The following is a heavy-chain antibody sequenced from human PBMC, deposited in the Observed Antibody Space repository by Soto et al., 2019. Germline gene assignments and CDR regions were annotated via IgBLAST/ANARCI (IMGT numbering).Heavy chain of an antibody. CDR3: AYDSSGYYSGGIDY. D-gene: IGHD3-22*01. Sequence: SETLSLTCTVSGGSISSGDYYWSWIRQPPGKGLEWIGYIYYSGSTYYNPSLKSRVTISVDTSKNQFSLKLSSVTAADTAVYYCAYDSSGYYSGGIDYWGQGTLVTVSS. V-gene: IGHV4-30-4*01. CDR1: GGSISSGDYY. CDR2: IYYSGST. J-gene: IGHJ4*02.